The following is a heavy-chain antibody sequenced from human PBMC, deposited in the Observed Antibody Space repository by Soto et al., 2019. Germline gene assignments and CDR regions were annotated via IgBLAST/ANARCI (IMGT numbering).Heavy chain of an antibody. J-gene: IGHJ4*02. D-gene: IGHD6-13*01. CDR3: AYSSTPFDY. CDR1: GVPVSDRY. V-gene: IGHV3-66*01. Sequence: GVSLRLSFAVSGVPVSDRYMSWVRQTPGRRLEWVSVFHDGTIYYADSVKGRFTVSRDNSKNTMYLQMNSLRAEDTAVYYCAYSSTPFDYWGQGTLVTVSS. CDR2: FHDGTI.